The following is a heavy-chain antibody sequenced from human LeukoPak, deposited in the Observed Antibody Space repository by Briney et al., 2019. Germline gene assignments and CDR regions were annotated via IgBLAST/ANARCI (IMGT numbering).Heavy chain of an antibody. CDR1: GGSFSGYY. D-gene: IGHD3-22*01. V-gene: IGHV4-34*01. Sequence: SETLSLTCAVYGGSFSGYYWSWIRQPPGKGLEWIGEINHSGSTNYNPSLKSRVTISVDTSKNPFSLKLSSVTAADTAVYYCARGYYYDSSGYYFFGRYYFDYWGQGTLVTVSS. J-gene: IGHJ4*02. CDR3: ARGYYYDSSGYYFFGRYYFDY. CDR2: INHSGST.